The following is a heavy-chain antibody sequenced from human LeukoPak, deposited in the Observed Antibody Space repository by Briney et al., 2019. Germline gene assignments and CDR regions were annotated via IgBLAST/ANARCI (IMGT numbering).Heavy chain of an antibody. CDR2: INHSGST. D-gene: IGHD2-2*01. CDR1: GGSLSGYC. CDR3: AVPRASNCSSTSCYFSY. J-gene: IGHJ4*02. V-gene: IGHV4-34*01. Sequence: SETLSLTCAVYGGSLSGYCWSWIRQPPGKGLEWIGEINHSGSTNYNPSLKSRVTISVDTSKNQFSLKLSSVTAADTAVYYCAVPRASNCSSTSCYFSYWGQGTLVTVSS.